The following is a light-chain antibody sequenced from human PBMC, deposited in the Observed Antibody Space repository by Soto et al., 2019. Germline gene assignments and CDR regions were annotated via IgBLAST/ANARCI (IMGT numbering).Light chain of an antibody. CDR2: DVS. Sequence: QSVLTQPASVSGSPGQSITNSCTGTSSVVGGYNYVSWYQQHPGKAPKLMIYDVSNRPSGVSNRFSGSKSGNTASLTISGLQAEDEADYYCSSYTSSSTLVFGTGTKVTVL. CDR3: SSYTSSSTLV. V-gene: IGLV2-14*01. J-gene: IGLJ1*01. CDR1: SSVVGGYNY.